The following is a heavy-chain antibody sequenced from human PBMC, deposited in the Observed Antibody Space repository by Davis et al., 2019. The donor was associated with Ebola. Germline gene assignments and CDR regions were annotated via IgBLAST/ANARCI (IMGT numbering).Heavy chain of an antibody. D-gene: IGHD4-17*01. CDR3: ARDLGTTATHAVGY. CDR1: GFTFSSFR. CDR2: IKQDGSEK. Sequence: PGGSLRLSCAASGFTFSSFRMNWVRQAPGKGLEWLANIKQDGSEKYYVDSVKGRFTISRDNAKTSLYLEMNSLRADDTAIYYCARDLGTTATHAVGYWGQGALVTVSS. V-gene: IGHV3-7*03. J-gene: IGHJ4*02.